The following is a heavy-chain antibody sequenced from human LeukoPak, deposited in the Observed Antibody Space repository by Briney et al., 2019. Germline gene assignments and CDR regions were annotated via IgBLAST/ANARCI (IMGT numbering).Heavy chain of an antibody. CDR3: ARFYDSSGYYHHDAFDI. V-gene: IGHV4-59*01. CDR1: GGSISSYY. Sequence: PSETLSLTCTVSGGSISSYYWSWIRQPPGKGLEWIGYIYYSGSTNYNPSLKSRVTISVDTSKNQFSLKPSSVTAADTAVYYCARFYDSSGYYHHDAFDIWGQGTMVTVSS. D-gene: IGHD3-22*01. J-gene: IGHJ3*02. CDR2: IYYSGST.